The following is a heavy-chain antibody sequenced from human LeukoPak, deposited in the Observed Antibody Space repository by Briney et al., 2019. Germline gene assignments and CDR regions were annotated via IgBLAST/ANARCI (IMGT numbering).Heavy chain of an antibody. D-gene: IGHD3-3*01. J-gene: IGHJ4*02. CDR3: ARERYYDFWSGYYAFDY. Sequence: GGSLRLSCAASGFTFSDYYMSWIRHAPGKGLEGVSYISSSGSTIYYADSVKGRFNIYRDTGKSSLYLQILSLRDKDPSDCDCARERYYDFWSGYYAFDYWGQGTLVTVSS. V-gene: IGHV3-11*04. CDR1: GFTFSDYY. CDR2: ISSSGSTI.